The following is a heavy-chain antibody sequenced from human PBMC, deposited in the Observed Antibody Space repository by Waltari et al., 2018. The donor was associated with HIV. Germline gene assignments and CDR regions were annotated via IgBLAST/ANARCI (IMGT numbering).Heavy chain of an antibody. D-gene: IGHD3-3*01. J-gene: IGHJ3*02. V-gene: IGHV1-46*01. CDR3: ARDKAVGIITSVFNM. Sequence: QVQLVQSGAEVKKPGASVKVSCKASGYTFTNYYIHWVRQAPGQGLEWMARMNPSGGSTSHAQKFQGRVTMTRDTSTSTVYMELSILRSEDTAVYYCARDKAVGIITSVFNMWGQGTMVIVSS. CDR1: GYTFTNYY. CDR2: MNPSGGST.